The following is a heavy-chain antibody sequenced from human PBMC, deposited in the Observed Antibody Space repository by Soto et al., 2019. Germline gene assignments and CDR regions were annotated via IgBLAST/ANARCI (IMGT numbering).Heavy chain of an antibody. CDR3: ARDLVVGYYYYGMDV. D-gene: IGHD3-22*01. Sequence: QVQLVESGGGVVQPGRSLRLSCAASGFTFSSYAMHWVRQAPGKGLEWVAVISYDGSNKYYADSVKGRFTISRENSKNTLYLQMNSLRAEDTAVYYCARDLVVGYYYYGMDVWGQGTTVTVSS. CDR2: ISYDGSNK. J-gene: IGHJ6*02. CDR1: GFTFSSYA. V-gene: IGHV3-30-3*01.